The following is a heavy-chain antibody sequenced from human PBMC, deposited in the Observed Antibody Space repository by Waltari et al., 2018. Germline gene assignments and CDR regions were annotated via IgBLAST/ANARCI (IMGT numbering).Heavy chain of an antibody. Sequence: QVQLQESGPGLVKPSETLSLTCTVSGGSISSYYWSWIRQPAGKGLEWIGRIYTSGSTNYNPSLTSRVTMSVDTSKNQFSLKLSSVTAADTAVYYCARGYYYGSGSYYTPFDYWGQGTLVTVSS. CDR1: GGSISSYY. CDR3: ARGYYYGSGSYYTPFDY. V-gene: IGHV4-4*07. CDR2: IYTSGST. J-gene: IGHJ4*02. D-gene: IGHD3-10*01.